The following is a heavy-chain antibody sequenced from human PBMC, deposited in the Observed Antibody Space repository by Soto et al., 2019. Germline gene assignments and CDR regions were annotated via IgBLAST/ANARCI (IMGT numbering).Heavy chain of an antibody. D-gene: IGHD3-10*01. V-gene: IGHV4-30-4*01. CDR1: GGSISSGDYY. CDR3: ARDRKYPMVSLPGGFDP. CDR2: IYYSGST. J-gene: IGHJ5*02. Sequence: QVQLQESGPGLVKPSQTLSLTCTVSGGSISSGDYYWSWIRQPPGKGLEWIGYIYYSGSTYYNPCLKSRVTISVDTSKNQFSLKLSSVTTADTAVYYCARDRKYPMVSLPGGFDPWGQGTLVTVSS.